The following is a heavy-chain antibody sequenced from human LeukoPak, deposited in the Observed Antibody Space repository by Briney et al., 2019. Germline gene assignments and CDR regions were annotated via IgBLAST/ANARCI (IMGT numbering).Heavy chain of an antibody. Sequence: PSETLSLTCSVSGGSISSYYWSWIRQPPGKGLEWIGYIYYSGSTNYNPSLKSRVTISVDTSKNQFSLKLSSVTAADTAVYYCASSGRRGYDFWSGYWGQGTLVTVSS. CDR3: ASSGRRGYDFWSGY. D-gene: IGHD3-3*01. J-gene: IGHJ4*02. CDR2: IYYSGST. V-gene: IGHV4-59*08. CDR1: GGSISSYY.